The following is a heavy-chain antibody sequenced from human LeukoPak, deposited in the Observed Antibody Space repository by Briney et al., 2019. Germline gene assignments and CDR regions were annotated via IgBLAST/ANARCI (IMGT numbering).Heavy chain of an antibody. CDR2: INQGGGEK. Sequence: GGSLRLSCATSGFTFSSFWMSWVRQAPGKGLGWVANINQGGGEKNYVDSVKGRFTISRDSAKSSLYLQMNSLRAEDTAVYYCARDPIRGDRYNFDIWGQGTLVTVST. D-gene: IGHD3-16*02. CDR1: GFTFSSFW. V-gene: IGHV3-7*01. J-gene: IGHJ4*02. CDR3: ARDPIRGDRYNFDI.